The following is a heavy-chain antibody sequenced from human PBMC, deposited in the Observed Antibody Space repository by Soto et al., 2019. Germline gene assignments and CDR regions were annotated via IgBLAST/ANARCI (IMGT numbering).Heavy chain of an antibody. CDR1: GYTFTRYG. J-gene: IGHJ4*02. CDR2: ISGYNGDT. CDR3: ARGITMVRGVITYIDY. D-gene: IGHD3-10*01. Sequence: ASVKVSCKASGYTFTRYGISWVRQAPGQGLEWMGWISGYNGDTNYAQKLQGRVTMTTDTSTSTAYMELRSLRSDDTAVYYCARGITMVRGVITYIDYWGQGTLVTVSS. V-gene: IGHV1-18*01.